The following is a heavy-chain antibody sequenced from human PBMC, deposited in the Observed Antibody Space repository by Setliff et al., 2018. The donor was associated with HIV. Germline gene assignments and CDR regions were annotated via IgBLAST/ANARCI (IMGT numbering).Heavy chain of an antibody. V-gene: IGHV4-59*08. CDR2: IYYSGST. J-gene: IGHJ4*02. CDR3: ARRVTSGHFDY. CDR1: GGSISSHY. Sequence: ETLSLTCTVSGGSISSHYWSWIRQPPGKGLEWIGTIYYSGSTNYNPSLKSRVTISVDTSKNQFSLKLSSVTAADTAVYYCARRVTSGHFDYWGQGTLVTVSS.